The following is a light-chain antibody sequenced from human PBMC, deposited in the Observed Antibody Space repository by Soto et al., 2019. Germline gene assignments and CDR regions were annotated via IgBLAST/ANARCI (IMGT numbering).Light chain of an antibody. CDR1: QSISTW. J-gene: IGKJ1*01. V-gene: IGKV1-5*03. Sequence: DIQMTQSPSTLSASVGDRVTITCRASQSISTWLAWYQQKPGKPPNLLISKASSLESGVPSRFSGSGSGTEFTLTISSLQPDDFATYNCQQYDTYSWTFGQGTKVEIK. CDR3: QQYDTYSWT. CDR2: KAS.